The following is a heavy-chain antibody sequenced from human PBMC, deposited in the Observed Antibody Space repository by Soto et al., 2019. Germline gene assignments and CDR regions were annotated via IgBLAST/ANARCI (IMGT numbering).Heavy chain of an antibody. V-gene: IGHV4-39*01. CDR2: IYYSGSA. CDR3: ATPARGSGSYYFNYYGRDV. CDR1: GCTRMSRSYY. D-gene: IGHD3-10*01. J-gene: IGHJ6*02. Sequence: SDTMCLTGCVSGCTRMSRSYYLGWVRKIPGNRLEWIGSIYYSGSAYYNPSLKSRVTISVDTSKNQFSLKLSSVTAADTAVYYCATPARGSGSYYFNYYGRDVCGQGTTVS.